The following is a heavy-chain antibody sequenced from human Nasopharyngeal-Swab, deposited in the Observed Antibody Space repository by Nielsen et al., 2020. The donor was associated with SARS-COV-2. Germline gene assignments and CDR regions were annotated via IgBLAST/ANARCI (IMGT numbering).Heavy chain of an antibody. V-gene: IGHV3-7*01. CDR2: IKQDGSEK. CDR1: GFTFSSYW. Sequence: GGSLRLSCAASGFTFSSYWMSWVRQAPGKGLEWVANIKQDGSEKYYVDSVKGRFTISRDNAKNSLYLQMNSLRAEDTAVYYCARDRGYSYGSSGWSYYFDYWGQGTLVTVSS. D-gene: IGHD5-18*01. CDR3: ARDRGYSYGSSGWSYYFDY. J-gene: IGHJ4*02.